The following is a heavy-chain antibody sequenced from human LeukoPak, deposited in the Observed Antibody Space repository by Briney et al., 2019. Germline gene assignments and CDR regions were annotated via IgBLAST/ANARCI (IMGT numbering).Heavy chain of an antibody. CDR1: GGSFSGYY. CDR3: ARGQNVVVPAAIGIYYYYGMDV. CDR2: INHSGST. Sequence: SETLSLTCAVYGGSFSGYYWSWIRQPPGKGLEWIGEINHSGSTNYNPSLKSRVTISVDTSKNQFSLKLSSVTAADTAVYYCARGQNVVVPAAIGIYYYYGMDVWGQGTTVTVSS. J-gene: IGHJ6*02. D-gene: IGHD2-2*02. V-gene: IGHV4-34*01.